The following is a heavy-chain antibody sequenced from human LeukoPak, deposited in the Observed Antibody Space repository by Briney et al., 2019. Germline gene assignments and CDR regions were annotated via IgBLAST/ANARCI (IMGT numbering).Heavy chain of an antibody. D-gene: IGHD3-10*01. V-gene: IGHV4-59*01. J-gene: IGHJ4*02. CDR3: ARPIYYGSGSXYXTFDY. CDR1: GGSISSYY. CDR2: IYYSGST. Sequence: SLTCTVSGGSISSYYWSWIRQXPGKGLEWIXXIYYSGSTNYNPSLKSRVTISVDTSKNQFSLKLSSVTAADTAVYYCARPIYYGSGSXYXTFDYWGQGTLVTVSS.